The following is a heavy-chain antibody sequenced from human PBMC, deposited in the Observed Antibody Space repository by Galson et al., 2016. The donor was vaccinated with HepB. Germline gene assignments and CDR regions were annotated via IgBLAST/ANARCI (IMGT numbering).Heavy chain of an antibody. V-gene: IGHV3-7*01. Sequence: SLRLSCAASGFIFSGFGMDWVHQAPGKGPEWVANINHDSSQKYYVDSVKGRFTISRDNARNSLYLQMNNLRVEDTAVYYCAREEGSGSGWGQGTLVTVSS. CDR2: INHDSSQK. J-gene: IGHJ4*02. D-gene: IGHD6-25*01. CDR1: GFIFSGFG. CDR3: AREEGSGSG.